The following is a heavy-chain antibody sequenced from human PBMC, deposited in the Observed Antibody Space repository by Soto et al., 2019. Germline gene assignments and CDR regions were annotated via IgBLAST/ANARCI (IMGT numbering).Heavy chain of an antibody. CDR1: GGSISSSIYY. J-gene: IGHJ5*02. Sequence: PSETLSLTCTVSGGSISSSIYYWGWIRQPPGKGLEWIGSIYYSGSTYYNPSLKSRLTVSVDTSKNQFSLKLSSVTAADTAVYYCARGVLRHFDWPSQYNWFDPWGQGTLVTVSS. CDR2: IYYSGST. D-gene: IGHD3-9*01. CDR3: ARGVLRHFDWPSQYNWFDP. V-gene: IGHV4-39*07.